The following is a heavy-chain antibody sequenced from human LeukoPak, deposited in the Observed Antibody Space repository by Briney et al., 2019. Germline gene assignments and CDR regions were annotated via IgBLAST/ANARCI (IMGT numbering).Heavy chain of an antibody. V-gene: IGHV3-30*04. CDR1: GFTFSSYA. Sequence: GGSLRLSCAASGFTFSSYAMHWVRQAPGKGLEWVAVISYDGSNKYYADSVKGRFTISRDNSKNTLYLQMNSLRAEDTAVYYCARGRYSSGWYFSTTFDYWGQGTLVTVSS. J-gene: IGHJ4*02. CDR2: ISYDGSNK. CDR3: ARGRYSSGWYFSTTFDY. D-gene: IGHD6-19*01.